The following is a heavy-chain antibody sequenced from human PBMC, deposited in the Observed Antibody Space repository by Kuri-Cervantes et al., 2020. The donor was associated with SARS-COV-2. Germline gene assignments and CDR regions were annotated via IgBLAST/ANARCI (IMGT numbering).Heavy chain of an antibody. CDR3: ARDHPYSNYDYYYYGMDV. CDR1: GYTFTSYA. Sequence: ASVKVSCKASGYTFTSYAMHWVRQAPGQRLEWMGWINAGNGNTKYSQKFQGRVTITRDTSASTAYMELSSLRSEDTAVYYRARDHPYSNYDYYYYGMDVWGQGTTVTVSS. CDR2: INAGNGNT. V-gene: IGHV1-3*01. D-gene: IGHD4-11*01. J-gene: IGHJ6*02.